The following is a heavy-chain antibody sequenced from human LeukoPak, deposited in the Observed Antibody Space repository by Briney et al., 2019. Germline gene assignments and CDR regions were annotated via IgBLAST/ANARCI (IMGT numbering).Heavy chain of an antibody. Sequence: SETLSLTCTVSGDSISNTGYYWGWIRQPPGKGLEWIGNIDYSGSTFYDPSPKSRVTFSVDTSKNQFSLTLSSVTVAATAVYYCARLQYTYGSEFDYWGQGTLVTVSS. CDR3: ARLQYTYGSEFDY. V-gene: IGHV4-39*01. J-gene: IGHJ4*02. D-gene: IGHD3-10*01. CDR1: GDSISNTGYY. CDR2: IDYSGST.